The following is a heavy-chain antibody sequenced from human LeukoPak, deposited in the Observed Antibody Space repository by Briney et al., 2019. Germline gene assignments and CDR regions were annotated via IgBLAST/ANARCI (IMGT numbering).Heavy chain of an antibody. CDR2: ISYDGSNK. V-gene: IGHV3-30*03. CDR1: GFTFSSYG. J-gene: IGHJ3*02. Sequence: GRSLRLSCAASGFTFSSYGMHWVRQAPGKGLEWVAVISYDGSNKYYADSVKGRFTISRDNAKNSLYLQMNSLRAEDTAVYYCARGRVGAIKDAFDIWGQGTMVTVSS. CDR3: ARGRVGAIKDAFDI. D-gene: IGHD1-26*01.